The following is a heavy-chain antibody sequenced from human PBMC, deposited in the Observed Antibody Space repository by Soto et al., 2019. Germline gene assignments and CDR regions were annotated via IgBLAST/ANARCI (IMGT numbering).Heavy chain of an antibody. D-gene: IGHD1-7*01. Sequence: SETLSLTCAVYGGSFSGYYWSWIRQPPGKGLEWIGEINHSGSTNYNPSLKSRVTISVDTSKNRFSLKLSSVTAADTAVYYCARVGVAGTTLNWFDPWGQGTLVTVSS. V-gene: IGHV4-34*01. CDR1: GGSFSGYY. CDR3: ARVGVAGTTLNWFDP. CDR2: INHSGST. J-gene: IGHJ5*02.